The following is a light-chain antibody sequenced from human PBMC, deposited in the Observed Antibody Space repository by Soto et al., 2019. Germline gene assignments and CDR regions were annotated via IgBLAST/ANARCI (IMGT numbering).Light chain of an antibody. CDR3: AAWDDSLNGWV. Sequence: QSALTQPPSASGSPGQSVTISCTGTSSDVGGYKYVSWYQQHPGKAPKLMIYEVSKRPSGVPDHFSGSKSGNTASLTVSGLQAEDEADYYCAAWDDSLNGWVFGGGTQLTVL. CDR2: EVS. J-gene: IGLJ3*02. V-gene: IGLV2-8*01. CDR1: SSDVGGYKY.